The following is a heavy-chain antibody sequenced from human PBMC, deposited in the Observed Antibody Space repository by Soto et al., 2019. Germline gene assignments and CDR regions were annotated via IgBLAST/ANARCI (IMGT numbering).Heavy chain of an antibody. D-gene: IGHD2-2*01. Sequence: SETLSLTCIVSGDSISSAGYYWSWIRQHPGKGLECMGYIYYSGSSYYNPSLQSRITMSLDTSRSEFSLKLTSVTAADTAVYYCARLGRFCRSNGCFGNYFDYWGQGALVTVYS. J-gene: IGHJ4*02. CDR3: ARLGRFCRSNGCFGNYFDY. V-gene: IGHV4-31*03. CDR2: IYYSGSS. CDR1: GDSISSAGYY.